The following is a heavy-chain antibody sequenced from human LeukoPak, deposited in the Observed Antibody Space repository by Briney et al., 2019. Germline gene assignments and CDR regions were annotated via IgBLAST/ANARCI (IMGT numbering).Heavy chain of an antibody. J-gene: IGHJ3*01. CDR2: IKQDGIEK. D-gene: IGHD3-10*01. V-gene: IGHV3-7*01. Sequence: GGSLRLSCAASGFTFSSYWMDWVRQVPGKGLEWVSSIKQDGIEKYFVGSVKGRFAISRDNAKNSLYLQMNSLRAEDTAVYYCAREGMVRGVPDAFDLWGQGTMVTVSS. CDR1: GFTFSSYW. CDR3: AREGMVRGVPDAFDL.